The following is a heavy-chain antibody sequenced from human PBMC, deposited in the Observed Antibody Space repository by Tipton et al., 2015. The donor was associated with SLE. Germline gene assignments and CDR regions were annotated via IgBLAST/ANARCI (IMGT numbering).Heavy chain of an antibody. Sequence: SLRLSCAASGFTVSSNYMSWVRQAPGKGLEWVSVIYSGGSTYYADSVKGRVTMTTDTSTSTAYMELRSLRSDDTAVYYCARDLRPVVPFQHWGQGTLVTVSS. CDR2: IYSGGST. V-gene: IGHV3-53*05. CDR3: ARDLRPVVPFQH. J-gene: IGHJ1*01. D-gene: IGHD2-2*01. CDR1: GFTVSSNY.